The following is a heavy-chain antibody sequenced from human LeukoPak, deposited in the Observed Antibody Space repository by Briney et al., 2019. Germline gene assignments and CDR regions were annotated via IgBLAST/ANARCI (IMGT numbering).Heavy chain of an antibody. V-gene: IGHV1-18*01. Sequence: ASVTVSCKASGYTFTSYSISWVRQAPGQGLEWMGWISAYNGNTNYAQKLQGRVTMTTDTSTSTAYMELRSLRSDDTAVYYCARADFPSYSGSYPYFDYWGQGTLVTVSS. CDR3: ARADFPSYSGSYPYFDY. D-gene: IGHD1-26*01. J-gene: IGHJ4*02. CDR1: GYTFTSYS. CDR2: ISAYNGNT.